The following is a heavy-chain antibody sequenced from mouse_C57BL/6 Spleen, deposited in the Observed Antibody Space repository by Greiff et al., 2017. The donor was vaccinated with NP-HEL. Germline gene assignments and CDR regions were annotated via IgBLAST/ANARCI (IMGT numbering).Heavy chain of an antibody. V-gene: IGHV1-50*01. CDR2: IDPSDSYT. J-gene: IGHJ4*01. D-gene: IGHD1-1*01. Sequence: VQLQQPGAELVKPGASVKLSCKASGYTFTSYWMQWVKQRPGQGLEWIGEIDPSDSYTNYNQKFKGKATLTVDTSSSTAYMQLSSLTSEDSAVYYCARSEIYYYGSSYVSYAMDYWGQGTSVTVSS. CDR3: ARSEIYYYGSSYVSYAMDY. CDR1: GYTFTSYW.